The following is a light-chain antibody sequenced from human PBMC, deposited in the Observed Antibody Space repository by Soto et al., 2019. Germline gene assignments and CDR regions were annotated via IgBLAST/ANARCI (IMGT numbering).Light chain of an antibody. CDR3: QHYGDSRT. V-gene: IGKV3-11*01. J-gene: IGKJ1*01. CDR2: DAS. CDR1: QSVSSY. Sequence: EIVMTQSPATLSLSPGERATLSCRASQSVSSYLAWYQQKPGQAPRLLIYDASNRATGIPARFSGSGSGTDFTLTISRLEPEDFAVYYCQHYGDSRTFGQGTKV.